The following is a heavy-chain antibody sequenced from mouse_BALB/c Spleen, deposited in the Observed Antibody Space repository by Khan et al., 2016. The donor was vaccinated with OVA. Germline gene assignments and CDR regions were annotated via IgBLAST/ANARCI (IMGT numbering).Heavy chain of an antibody. CDR1: GYTFTDYN. Sequence: IQLVQSGPELVKPGASVKISCKASGYTFTDYNMHWVKQSHGKSLEWIGYIYPYNGGTGYNQKFKSKATLTVDNSSSTAYMVLRSLTSEDSAVYYCARYSYGNYFDYWGQGTTLTVSS. J-gene: IGHJ2*01. D-gene: IGHD1-1*02. CDR2: IYPYNGGT. CDR3: ARYSYGNYFDY. V-gene: IGHV1S29*02.